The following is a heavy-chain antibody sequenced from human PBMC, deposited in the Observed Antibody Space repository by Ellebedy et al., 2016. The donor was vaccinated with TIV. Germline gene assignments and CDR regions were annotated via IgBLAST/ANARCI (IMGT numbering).Heavy chain of an antibody. V-gene: IGHV4-59*12. Sequence: SETLSLTXTVSGGSISSYYWSWIRQPPGKGLEWIGYIYYSGSTNYNPSLKSRVTISVDTSKNQFSLKLSSVTAADTAVYYCARGLRWLHTGLFDYWGQGTLVTVSS. CDR2: IYYSGST. J-gene: IGHJ4*02. CDR1: GGSISSYY. CDR3: ARGLRWLHTGLFDY. D-gene: IGHD5-24*01.